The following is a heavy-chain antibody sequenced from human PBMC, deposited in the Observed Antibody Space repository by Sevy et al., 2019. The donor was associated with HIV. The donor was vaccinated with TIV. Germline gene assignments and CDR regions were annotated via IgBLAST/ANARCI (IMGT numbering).Heavy chain of an antibody. CDR1: GFTFSTYA. V-gene: IGHV3-33*01. D-gene: IGHD2-8*02. CDR2: IWYDGSNK. CDR3: ARDLVLSTFDI. Sequence: GGSLRLSCAASGFTFSTYAMHWVRQAPGKGLEWVALIWYDGSNKYYAVSVKGRFTISRENSKNTLYLQMNSLRAEDTALYYCARDLVLSTFDIWGQGTMVTVSS. J-gene: IGHJ3*02.